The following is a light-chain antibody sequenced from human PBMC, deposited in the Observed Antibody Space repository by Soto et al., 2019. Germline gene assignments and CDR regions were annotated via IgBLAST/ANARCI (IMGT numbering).Light chain of an antibody. CDR2: DAS. CDR3: QRYNSSLYP. J-gene: IGKJ2*01. CDR1: QSISSW. V-gene: IGKV1-5*01. Sequence: DIQMTQSPSTLSASVGDRVTITCRASQSISSWLAWYQQKPGKAPKLLIYDASSLESGVPSRFSCSGSGTECPPTISSLPPDDFATNSCQRYNSSLYPFGQGNKRAIK.